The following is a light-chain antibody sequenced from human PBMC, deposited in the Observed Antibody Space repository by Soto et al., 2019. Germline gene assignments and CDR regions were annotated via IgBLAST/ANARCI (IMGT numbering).Light chain of an antibody. CDR2: ELF. V-gene: IGLV2-8*01. CDR3: SSYAGSNNYV. J-gene: IGLJ1*01. CDR1: SSDVGSYNY. Sequence: QLVLTQPPSASGSPGQSVTISCTGTSSDVGSYNYVSWYQQHPGKAPKLMIYELFKRPSGVPDRFSGSKSGNTASLTVSGLQAEDEADYYCSSYAGSNNYVFGTGTKVTVL.